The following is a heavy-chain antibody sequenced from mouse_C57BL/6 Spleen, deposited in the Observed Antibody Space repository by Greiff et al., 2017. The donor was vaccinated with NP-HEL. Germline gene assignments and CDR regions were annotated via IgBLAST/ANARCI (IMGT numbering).Heavy chain of an antibody. Sequence: EVKLVESGGGLVKPGGSLKLSCAASGFTFSSYAMSWVRQTPEKRLEWVATISDGGSYTYYPDNVKGRFTISRDNAKNNLYLQMSHLKSEDTAMYYCARRYPEDYAMDYWGQGTSVTVSS. D-gene: IGHD2-14*01. CDR1: GFTFSSYA. J-gene: IGHJ4*01. V-gene: IGHV5-4*03. CDR3: ARRYPEDYAMDY. CDR2: ISDGGSYT.